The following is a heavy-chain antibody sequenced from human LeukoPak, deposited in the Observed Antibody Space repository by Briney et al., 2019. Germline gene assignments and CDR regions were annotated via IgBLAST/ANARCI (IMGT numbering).Heavy chain of an antibody. Sequence: QPGGSLRLSCAASGFTFDDYAMHWVRQAPGKGLEWVSGISWNSGSIGYADSVKGRFTISRDNAKNSLYLQMNSLRAEYTALYYCAKGGVGWFDPWGQGTLVTVSS. D-gene: IGHD3-16*01. CDR2: ISWNSGSI. CDR3: AKGGVGWFDP. CDR1: GFTFDDYA. V-gene: IGHV3-9*01. J-gene: IGHJ5*02.